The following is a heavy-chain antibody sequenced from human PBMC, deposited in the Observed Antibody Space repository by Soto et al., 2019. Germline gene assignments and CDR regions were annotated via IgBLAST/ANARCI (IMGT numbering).Heavy chain of an antibody. CDR3: ASRRWWGSYYYYGMDV. D-gene: IGHD2-21*01. Sequence: KPSETLSLTCAVYGGSFSGYYWSWIRQPPGKGLEWIGEINHSGSTNYNPSLKSRVTISVDTSKNQFSLKLSSVTAADTAVYYCASRRWWGSYYYYGMDVWGQGTTVTVSS. J-gene: IGHJ6*02. V-gene: IGHV4-34*01. CDR2: INHSGST. CDR1: GGSFSGYY.